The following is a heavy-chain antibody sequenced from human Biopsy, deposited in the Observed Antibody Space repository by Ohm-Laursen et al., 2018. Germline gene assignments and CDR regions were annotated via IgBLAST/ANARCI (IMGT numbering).Heavy chain of an antibody. J-gene: IGHJ4*02. CDR2: INRDSDTA. V-gene: IGHV3-9*01. D-gene: IGHD3-16*01. CDR1: GFIFDDYD. CDR3: VKDRGGARASFHY. Sequence: SLRLSCAASGFIFDDYDMHWVRQAPGKGLEWASRINRDSDTADYVDSVRGRFTISRDNARKTLFLQMNSLRPEDTALYYCVKDRGGARASFHYWGQGIRVAVSS.